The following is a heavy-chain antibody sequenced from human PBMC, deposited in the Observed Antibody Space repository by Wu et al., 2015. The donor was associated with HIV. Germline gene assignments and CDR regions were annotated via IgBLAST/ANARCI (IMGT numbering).Heavy chain of an antibody. J-gene: IGHJ4*02. CDR3: ARRRGIYSTGYYFDL. CDR1: GVSTRSHY. Sequence: QVQLQESGPRLVKPSETLSLTCSVSGVSTRSHYWSWIRQSAGKGLEWIGRIYETGSANYNPSLKSRLTMSVDPSKNQFSLRLTSVTAADTAIYYCARRRGIYSTGYYFDLWGQGILVIVSS. D-gene: IGHD3-10*01. CDR2: IYETGSA. V-gene: IGHV4-4*07.